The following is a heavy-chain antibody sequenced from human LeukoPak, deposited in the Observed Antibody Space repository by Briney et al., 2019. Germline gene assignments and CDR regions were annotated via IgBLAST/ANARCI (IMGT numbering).Heavy chain of an antibody. CDR1: GFTFSSYW. J-gene: IGHJ4*02. V-gene: IGHV3-7*01. D-gene: IGHD6-13*01. Sequence: PGGSLRLSCAASGFTFSSYWMSWVRQAPGKGLEWVANIKQDGSEKYYVDSVKGRFTISRDNAENSLYLQMNSLRAEDTAVYYCARDLTHSDFDYWGQGTLVTVSS. CDR2: IKQDGSEK. CDR3: ARDLTHSDFDY.